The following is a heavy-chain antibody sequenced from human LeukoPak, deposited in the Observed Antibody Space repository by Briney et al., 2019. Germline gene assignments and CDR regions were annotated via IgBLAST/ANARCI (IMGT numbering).Heavy chain of an antibody. CDR2: IYYSGST. CDR1: GGSIRSSSYY. V-gene: IGHV4-39*01. D-gene: IGHD3-3*01. CDR3: ARGNYDFWSGYYMIRGDYFDY. Sequence: SETLSLTCTVSGGSIRSSSYYWGWIRQPPGKGLEWIGSIYYSGSTYYNPSLKSRVTISVDTSKNQFSLNLSSVTAADTAVYYCARGNYDFWSGYYMIRGDYFDYWGQGTLVTVSS. J-gene: IGHJ4*02.